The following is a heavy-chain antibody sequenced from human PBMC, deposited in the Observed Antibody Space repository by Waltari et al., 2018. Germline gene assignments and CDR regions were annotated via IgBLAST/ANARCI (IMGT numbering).Heavy chain of an antibody. V-gene: IGHV3-21*06. D-gene: IGHD3-9*01. J-gene: IGHJ5*02. CDR3: APDLDWAPAS. CDR1: GFTCSSYT. CDR2: ITSSSHYI. Sequence: EVQVVESGGGLVKPGGSLRLSCAASGFTCSSYTMNWVRQAPGKGLEWVSSITSSSHYIYYADSVKGRFTISRDNAKNSLYLQMNSLRAEDTAVYYCAPDLDWAPASWGQGTLVTVSS.